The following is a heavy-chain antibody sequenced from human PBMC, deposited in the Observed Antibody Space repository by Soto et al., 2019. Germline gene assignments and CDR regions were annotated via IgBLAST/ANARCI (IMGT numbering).Heavy chain of an antibody. CDR3: ARYRGYSYGYTYYFDY. CDR1: GWSFSGYY. J-gene: IGHJ4*02. D-gene: IGHD5-18*01. CDR2: INHSGST. Sequence: SETLSLTCAVYGWSFSGYYWSWIRQPPGKGLEWIGEINHSGSTNYNPSLKSRVTISVDTSKNQFSLKLSSVTAADTAGYYCARYRGYSYGYTYYFDYWGQGTLVTVSS. V-gene: IGHV4-34*01.